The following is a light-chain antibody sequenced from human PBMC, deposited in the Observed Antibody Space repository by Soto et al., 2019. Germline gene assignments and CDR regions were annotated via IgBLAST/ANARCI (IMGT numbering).Light chain of an antibody. J-gene: IGKJ5*01. CDR3: QQRSNWPPIT. V-gene: IGKV3-11*01. Sequence: EIVLTQSPVTLSLSPGETATLSCRASQSVSSYLAWYQQKPGQAPRLLIYDASNRATGIPARFSGGGSGTDFTLTIDNLEPEDFAIYYCQQRSNWPPITFGQGTRLE. CDR1: QSVSSY. CDR2: DAS.